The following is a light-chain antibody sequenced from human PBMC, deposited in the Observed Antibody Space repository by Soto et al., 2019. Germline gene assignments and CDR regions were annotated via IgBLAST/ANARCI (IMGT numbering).Light chain of an antibody. CDR1: SSDVGSYNL. CDR3: CSYAGRINWV. J-gene: IGLJ3*02. CDR2: EVS. Sequence: QSVLTQPASVSGSPGQSITISCTGTSSDVGSYNLVSWFQQHPGEAPKLIIYEVSDRPSGVSNRFSGSKSGNTASLTISGVQGSDEADYYCCSYAGRINWVFGGGTKLTVL. V-gene: IGLV2-23*02.